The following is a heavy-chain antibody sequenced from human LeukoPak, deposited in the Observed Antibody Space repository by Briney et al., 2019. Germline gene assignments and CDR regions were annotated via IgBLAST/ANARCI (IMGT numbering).Heavy chain of an antibody. CDR1: GFTFGSYG. Sequence: PGGSLRPSCAVSGFTFGSYGMHWVRRAPGKGLEWVAVIWYDGTEKYYADSVKGRFTISRDNSKRTLYLQMNSLRPEDTAVYYCAFHNSSGNFGYWGQGTLVTVSS. CDR3: AFHNSSGNFGY. CDR2: IWYDGTEK. J-gene: IGHJ4*02. D-gene: IGHD3-22*01. V-gene: IGHV3-33*01.